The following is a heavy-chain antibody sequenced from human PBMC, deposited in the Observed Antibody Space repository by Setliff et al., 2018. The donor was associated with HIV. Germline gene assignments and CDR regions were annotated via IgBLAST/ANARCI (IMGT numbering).Heavy chain of an antibody. V-gene: IGHV5-51*01. D-gene: IGHD3-22*01. CDR3: ARFVHSSGWYHGLDY. J-gene: IGHJ4*02. CDR1: GYGFNNYW. Sequence: PGESLKISCKGSGYGFNNYWIGWVRQMSGKGLEWMGIIYPGDSDTTYSPSFQGRVNISADKSISTAYLQWSSLKASDTAMYYCARFVHSSGWYHGLDYWGQGTLVTVSS. CDR2: IYPGDSDT.